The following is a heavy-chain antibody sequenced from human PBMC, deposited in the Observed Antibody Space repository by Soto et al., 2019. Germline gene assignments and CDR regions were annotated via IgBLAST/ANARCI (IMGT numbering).Heavy chain of an antibody. V-gene: IGHV4-39*01. Sequence: SETLSLPCTVSGGSISSSSYYWGWIRQPPGKGLEWIGSIYYSGSTYYNPSLKSRVTISVDTSKNQFSLKLSSVTAADTAVYYCARHDGYCSSTSCSNWFDPWGQGTLVTVSS. J-gene: IGHJ5*02. D-gene: IGHD2-2*01. CDR3: ARHDGYCSSTSCSNWFDP. CDR1: GGSISSSSYY. CDR2: IYYSGST.